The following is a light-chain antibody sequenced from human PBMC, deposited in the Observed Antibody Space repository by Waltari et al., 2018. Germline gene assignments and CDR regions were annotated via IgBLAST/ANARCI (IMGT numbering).Light chain of an antibody. J-gene: IGLJ1*01. CDR1: SNDVGAYNY. V-gene: IGLV2-14*03. CDR2: DVT. CDR3: SSYTTDSTYV. Sequence: QSALTQPASVSGSPGQSITVSCTGTSNDVGAYNYVSWYQQHPGKVPKLMIYDVTKRPSGISYRFSGSKPGNTASLTISGLQAEDEADYYCSSYTTDSTYVFGTGTKVTVL.